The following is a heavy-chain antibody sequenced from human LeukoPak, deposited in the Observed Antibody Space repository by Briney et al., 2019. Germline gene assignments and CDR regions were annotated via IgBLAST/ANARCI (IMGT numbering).Heavy chain of an antibody. J-gene: IGHJ4*02. CDR1: GYTFTSYA. Sequence: ASVKVSCKTSGYTFTSYAMNWVRQAPGQGLEFMGWINTGTGNPTYAQGFTGRFVFSLDTSVSTAYLQISTLKPEDTAVYYCARHRSGWLQSSFDYWGQGIMVTVSS. CDR3: ARHRSGWLQSSFDY. D-gene: IGHD5-24*01. CDR2: INTGTGNP. V-gene: IGHV7-4-1*02.